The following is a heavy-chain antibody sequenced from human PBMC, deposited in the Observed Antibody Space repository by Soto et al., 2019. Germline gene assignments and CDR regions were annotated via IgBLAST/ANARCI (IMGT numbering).Heavy chain of an antibody. CDR2: IYYSGST. CDR3: ARREGITIFGFSYYYMDV. V-gene: IGHV4-39*01. J-gene: IGHJ6*03. Sequence: QLQLQESGPGLVKPSETLSLTCTVSGGSISSSSYYWGWIRQPPGKGLEWIGSIYYSGSTYYNPSLRRRVTIYVDTSKNQCALQLSSVTAADTAVYYGARREGITIFGFSYYYMDVWGKGTTVTVSS. CDR1: GGSISSSSYY. D-gene: IGHD3-3*01.